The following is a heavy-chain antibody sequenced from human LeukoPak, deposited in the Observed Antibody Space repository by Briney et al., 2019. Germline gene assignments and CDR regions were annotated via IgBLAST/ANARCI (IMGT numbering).Heavy chain of an antibody. J-gene: IGHJ5*02. CDR2: ISWNSGSI. D-gene: IGHD3-10*01. CDR3: AKDHYGSGSYYHP. CDR1: GFTFDDYA. V-gene: IGHV3-9*01. Sequence: PGRSLRLSCAASGFTFDDYAMHWVRHAPGKGLEWVSGISWNSGSISYADSVKGRFTISRDNAKNSLYLQMNSLRAEDTALYYCAKDHYGSGSYYHPWGQGTLVTVSS.